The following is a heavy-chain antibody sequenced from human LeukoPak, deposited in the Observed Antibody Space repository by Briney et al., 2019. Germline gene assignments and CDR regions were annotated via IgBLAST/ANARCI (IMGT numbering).Heavy chain of an antibody. CDR1: GFTFSSYG. V-gene: IGHV3-21*01. D-gene: IGHD6-19*01. Sequence: GGSLRLSCAASGFTFSSYGMYWVRQAPGKGLEWVSSISSSSSYIYYADSVKGRFTISRDNAKNSLYLQMNSLRAEDTAVYYCARRAVAGAFDYWGQGTLVTVSS. J-gene: IGHJ4*02. CDR3: ARRAVAGAFDY. CDR2: ISSSSSYI.